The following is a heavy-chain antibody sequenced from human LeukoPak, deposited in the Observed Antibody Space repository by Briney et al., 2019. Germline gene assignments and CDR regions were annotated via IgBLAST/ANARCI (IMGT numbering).Heavy chain of an antibody. V-gene: IGHV3-23*01. D-gene: IGHD2/OR15-2a*01. J-gene: IGHJ4*02. CDR2: ISDSGDTT. Sequence: PGGSLRLSCAASGFTFSSHAMSWVRRAPGKGLERVSLISDSGDTTSYADPVKGRFTISRDNSKNPLFLQMNSMRAEDTAVYFCARSDCNSIHCYVRDYCGQGTLVTVSS. CDR3: ARSDCNSIHCYVRDY. CDR1: GFTFSSHA.